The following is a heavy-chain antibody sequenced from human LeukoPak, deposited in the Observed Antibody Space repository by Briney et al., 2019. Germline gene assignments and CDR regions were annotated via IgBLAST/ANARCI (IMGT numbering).Heavy chain of an antibody. V-gene: IGHV4-59*08. Sequence: SETLSLTCTVSGGSISSYYWSWIRQPPGKGLESIAYISDIGRINSTPALNSRVTISLDTSKNQFSLKLSSVTAADTAVYYCAGHNPRNTVDFWGQGTLVTVSS. D-gene: IGHD2/OR15-2a*01. CDR1: GGSISSYY. CDR2: ISDIGRI. J-gene: IGHJ4*02. CDR3: AGHNPRNTVDF.